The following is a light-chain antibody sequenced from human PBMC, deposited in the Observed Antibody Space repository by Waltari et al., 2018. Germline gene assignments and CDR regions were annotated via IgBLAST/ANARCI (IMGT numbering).Light chain of an antibody. V-gene: IGLV2-14*01. Sequence: QSALNQPASVSRYPGQSITIPCTGTSSDVGGYNYFSWYQKPPGKAPKLKIYGVSKTPSGVSNRFSGSKSGNTASLTIAGLQAEDEADYYCSSYTSSSTWVFGGGTKLTVL. CDR3: SSYTSSSTWV. J-gene: IGLJ3*02. CDR1: SSDVGGYNY. CDR2: GVS.